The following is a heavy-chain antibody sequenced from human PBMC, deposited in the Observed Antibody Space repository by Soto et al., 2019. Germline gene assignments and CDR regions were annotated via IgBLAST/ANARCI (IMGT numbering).Heavy chain of an antibody. J-gene: IGHJ4*02. D-gene: IGHD2-8*01. Sequence: QVQLVESGGGVVQPGRSLRLSCAASGFIFTNYVMHWVRQAPGKGLEWVAVISHDGSDKYYADSVKGRFTISRDNSRNTLSLQMNSLRAEDTAMFYCARGWSMAGPFDYWGQGTLVTVSS. V-gene: IGHV3-30-3*01. CDR1: GFIFTNYV. CDR3: ARGWSMAGPFDY. CDR2: ISHDGSDK.